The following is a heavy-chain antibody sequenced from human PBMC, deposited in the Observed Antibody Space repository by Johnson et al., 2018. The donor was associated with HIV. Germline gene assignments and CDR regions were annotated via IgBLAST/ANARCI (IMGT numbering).Heavy chain of an antibody. D-gene: IGHD2-2*01. V-gene: IGHV3-66*02. CDR2: IHWNGGST. Sequence: VQLVESGGGLVQRGGSLRLSCAGSGFTVSRNYMSWVRQAPGTGQEWLSGIHWNGGSTGYADSVKGRFTISSDNAKNTRSLQMNSLRAEDTAVYYCAKGGLDCSSTSCPHVGPGIAAASVDAFDIWGQGTMVTVSS. J-gene: IGHJ3*02. CDR1: GFTVSRNY. CDR3: AKGGLDCSSTSCPHVGPGIAAASVDAFDI.